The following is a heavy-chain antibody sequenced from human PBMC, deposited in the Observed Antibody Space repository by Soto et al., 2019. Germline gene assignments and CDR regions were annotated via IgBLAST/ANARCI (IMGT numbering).Heavy chain of an antibody. J-gene: IGHJ3*02. CDR2: ISTYNGKA. CDR3: AKDGDGNNDGDALHI. D-gene: IGHD1-1*01. V-gene: IGHV1-18*04. CDR1: GYTFTSFG. Sequence: QGQLVQSGAEVKKPGASVKVSCKASGYTFTSFGITWVRQAPGQGLEWMGWISTYNGKANYAQKLQGRVTVTRDTSTNTAYMELRSLRSDDTAVYYCAKDGDGNNDGDALHIWGQGTMVTVSS.